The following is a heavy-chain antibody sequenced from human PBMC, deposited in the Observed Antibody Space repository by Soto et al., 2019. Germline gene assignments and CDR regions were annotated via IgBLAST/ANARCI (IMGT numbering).Heavy chain of an antibody. V-gene: IGHV1-69*01. CDR3: ARIPTDLSSNYVPF. D-gene: IGHD4-4*01. CDR2: IIPIFGTA. J-gene: IGHJ4*02. CDR1: GGTFSSYA. Sequence: QVQLVQSGAEVKKPESSVKVSCKASGGTFSSYAISWVRQAPGQGLEWMGGIIPIFGTANYAQKFQGRVTISADESTSTDYMELSSLRSEDTAVYYCARIPTDLSSNYVPFWGQGTLVTVSS.